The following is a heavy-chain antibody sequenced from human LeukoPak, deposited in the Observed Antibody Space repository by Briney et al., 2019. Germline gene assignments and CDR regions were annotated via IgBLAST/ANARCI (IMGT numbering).Heavy chain of an antibody. J-gene: IGHJ5*02. D-gene: IGHD2-2*01. CDR1: GGSFSDNY. V-gene: IGHV4-34*01. CDR2: INHSGST. CDR3: ARRPALYQLLRNWFDP. Sequence: SETLSLTCAVYGGSFSDNYWSWIRQSPGKGLEWIGEINHSGSTNYNPSLKSRVTILIDTSKNQISLKVRPVTAADTAVYYCARRPALYQLLRNWFDPWGQGTLVTVSS.